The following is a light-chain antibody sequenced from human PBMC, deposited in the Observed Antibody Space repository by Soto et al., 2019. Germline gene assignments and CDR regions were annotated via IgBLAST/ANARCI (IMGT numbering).Light chain of an antibody. V-gene: IGKV4-1*01. CDR3: QQYYSTPLT. CDR2: WAS. J-gene: IGKJ4*01. Sequence: DIVMTQYPASLPASLGEGSTIPXXSGXSVLSSSNNKNYLAWYQQKPGQPPKXXIYWASTRESGVPDRFSGSGSGTDFTLTISSLQAEDVAVYYCQQYYSTPLTFGGGTKVDIK. CDR1: XSVLSSSNNKNY.